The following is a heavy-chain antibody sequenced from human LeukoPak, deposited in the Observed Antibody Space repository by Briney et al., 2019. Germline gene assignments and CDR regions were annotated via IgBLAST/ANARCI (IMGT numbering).Heavy chain of an antibody. CDR1: GITFSSYA. Sequence: GGSLRLSCAASGITFSSYAMSWVRQAPGKGLEWVGRIKSKIDGGTIDYGAPVKGRFTISRDDSRNTLYLQMNSLKTEDTAVYYCTTRRQDGCWGQGTLVTVS. V-gene: IGHV3-15*01. CDR3: TTRRQDGC. J-gene: IGHJ4*02. D-gene: IGHD6-25*01. CDR2: IKSKIDGGTI.